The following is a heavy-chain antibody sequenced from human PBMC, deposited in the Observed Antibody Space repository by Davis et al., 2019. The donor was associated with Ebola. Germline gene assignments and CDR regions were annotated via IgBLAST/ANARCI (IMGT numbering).Heavy chain of an antibody. Sequence: PGGSLRLSCAASGFTFSDFSMNWVRQAPGKALEWISFITSGSNAIHYADSVKGRFTVSRDNVKTSLFLEMSSLRDEDSAVYYCVRDYIFAFDLWGQGARVTVSS. CDR3: VRDYIFAFDL. D-gene: IGHD4-11*01. CDR2: ITSGSNAI. V-gene: IGHV3-48*02. J-gene: IGHJ5*02. CDR1: GFTFSDFS.